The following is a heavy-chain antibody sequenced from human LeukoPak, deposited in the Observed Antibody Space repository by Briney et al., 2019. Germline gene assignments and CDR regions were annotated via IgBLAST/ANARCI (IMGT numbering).Heavy chain of an antibody. Sequence: PGGSLRLSCAASGFTFSSYAMHWVRQAPGKGLEWVAVISYDGSNKYYADSVKGRFTISRDNSKNTLYLQMNSLRAEDTAVYYCARDAPYYYGSGPAAFDIWGQGTMVTVSS. CDR2: ISYDGSNK. CDR3: ARDAPYYYGSGPAAFDI. V-gene: IGHV3-30-3*01. J-gene: IGHJ3*02. CDR1: GFTFSSYA. D-gene: IGHD3-10*01.